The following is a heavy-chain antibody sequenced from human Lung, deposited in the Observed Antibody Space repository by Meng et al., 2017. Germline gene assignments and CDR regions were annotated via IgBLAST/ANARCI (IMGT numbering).Heavy chain of an antibody. Sequence: QAQPQEPGPGLVSPSGTLSPPCAVSVGSNGSRNGWSWFRQPTGKWLEWIGENYHSGSTNYNPSIKSRVTISVDKSKNQFSLKLSSLTAADRAGYDCARGSITMVRGVSVFDSWGQGTLVTVSS. CDR3: ARGSITMVRGVSVFDS. J-gene: IGHJ5*01. CDR1: VGSNGSRNG. V-gene: IGHV4-4*02. D-gene: IGHD3-10*01. CDR2: NYHSGST.